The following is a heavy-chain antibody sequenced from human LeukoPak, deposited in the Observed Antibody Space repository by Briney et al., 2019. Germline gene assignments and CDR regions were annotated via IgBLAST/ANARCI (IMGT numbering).Heavy chain of an antibody. J-gene: IGHJ3*02. Sequence: GGSLRLSCAASGFTFSSYAMSWVRQAPGKGLEWVSAFSGSGGSTYYADSVKGRFTISRDNSKNTLYLQMNSLRAEDTAVYYCASPYYDILTGYSNAFDIWGQGTMVTVSS. V-gene: IGHV3-23*01. CDR3: ASPYYDILTGYSNAFDI. D-gene: IGHD3-9*01. CDR1: GFTFSSYA. CDR2: FSGSGGST.